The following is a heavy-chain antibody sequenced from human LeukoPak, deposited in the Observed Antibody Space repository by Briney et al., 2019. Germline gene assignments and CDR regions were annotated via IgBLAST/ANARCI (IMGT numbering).Heavy chain of an antibody. J-gene: IGHJ4*02. V-gene: IGHV4-39*01. Sequence: SETLSLTCTVSGGSISSSSYYWGWIRQPPGKGLEWIGSIYYSGSTYYNPSLKSRVTISVDTSKNQFSLKLSSVTAADTAVYYCASEVDTAMGGFDYWGQGTLVTVSS. D-gene: IGHD5-18*01. CDR3: ASEVDTAMGGFDY. CDR2: IYYSGST. CDR1: GGSISSSSYY.